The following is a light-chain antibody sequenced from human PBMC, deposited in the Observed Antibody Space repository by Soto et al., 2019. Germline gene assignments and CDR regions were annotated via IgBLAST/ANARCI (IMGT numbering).Light chain of an antibody. Sequence: DIQMTQSPFTMSASVGDRITITCRASQSINNRLAWHQQKPGKAPKVLICDASSLKSGVPSRFSGSGSGTEFTLIISSLQPDDFATYYCQQYYSYPWTFAQGTKVDIK. CDR3: QQYYSYPWT. CDR2: DAS. CDR1: QSINNR. J-gene: IGKJ1*01. V-gene: IGKV1-5*01.